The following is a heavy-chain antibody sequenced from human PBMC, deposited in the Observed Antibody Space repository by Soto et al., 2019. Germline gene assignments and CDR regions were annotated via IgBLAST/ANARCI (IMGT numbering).Heavy chain of an antibody. CDR3: AGAFDI. J-gene: IGHJ3*02. V-gene: IGHV3-48*01. CDR2: ISSSSSTI. CDR1: GFTFSQYN. Sequence: EVHLVESGGGLVQPGGSLRLSCAASGFTFSQYNMNWVRQAPGKGLEWVSYISSSSSTIYYADSVKGRFTISRDNAKNSLYLQMNILRAEDTAVYYCAGAFDIWGQGTMVTVSP.